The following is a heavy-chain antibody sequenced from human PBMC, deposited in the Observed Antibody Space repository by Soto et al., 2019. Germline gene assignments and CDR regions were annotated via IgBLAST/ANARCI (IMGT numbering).Heavy chain of an antibody. Sequence: GASVKVSCKASGYTFTSYGISWVRQAPGQGLEWMGWISAYNGNTNYAQKLQGRVTMTTDTSTSTAYMELRSLRSDDTAVYYCARDYPVGYCSGGSCIRYFDYWGQGTLVTVSS. CDR3: ARDYPVGYCSGGSCIRYFDY. CDR2: ISAYNGNT. D-gene: IGHD2-15*01. CDR1: GYTFTSYG. V-gene: IGHV1-18*01. J-gene: IGHJ4*02.